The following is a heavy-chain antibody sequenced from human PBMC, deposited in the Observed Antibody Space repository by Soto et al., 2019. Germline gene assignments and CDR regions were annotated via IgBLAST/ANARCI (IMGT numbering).Heavy chain of an antibody. Sequence: VGSLRLSCAASGFTFSSYAMSWVRQARGKGLEWVSAISGSGGSTYYADSVKGRFTISRDNSKNTLYLQMNSLRAEDTAVYYCATPWTGYDILTGYYDNAFDIWGQGTMVTVSS. J-gene: IGHJ3*02. V-gene: IGHV3-23*01. CDR3: ATPWTGYDILTGYYDNAFDI. D-gene: IGHD3-9*01. CDR1: GFTFSSYA. CDR2: ISGSGGST.